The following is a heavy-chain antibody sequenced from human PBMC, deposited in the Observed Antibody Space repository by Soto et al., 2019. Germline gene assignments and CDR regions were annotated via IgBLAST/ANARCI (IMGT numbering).Heavy chain of an antibody. J-gene: IGHJ5*02. V-gene: IGHV1-3*01. Sequence: QVQLVQSGAEVKKPGASVKVSCKASGYTFTSYAMHWVRQAPGQRLEWLGWINAGNGNTKYSQKFQGRVSMTRDTSASRAYMEVSSLRYEDTAVYYCARGGPPRLGYCSSTSCYVVHNNWFDPWGQGTLVTVSS. D-gene: IGHD2-2*01. CDR2: INAGNGNT. CDR3: ARGGPPRLGYCSSTSCYVVHNNWFDP. CDR1: GYTFTSYA.